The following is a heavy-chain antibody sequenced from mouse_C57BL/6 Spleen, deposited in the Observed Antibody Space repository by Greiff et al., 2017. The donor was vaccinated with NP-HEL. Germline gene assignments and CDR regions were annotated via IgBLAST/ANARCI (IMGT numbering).Heavy chain of an antibody. CDR3: ARSTMTPYYYAMDY. CDR1: GFSFTSYG. D-gene: IGHD2-4*01. J-gene: IGHJ4*01. CDR2: IWSGGST. Sequence: VQLVESGPGLVQPSQSLSITCTVSGFSFTSYGVHWVRQSPGKGLEWLGVIWSGGSTDYNAAFISRLSISKDNSKSQVFFKMNSLQADDTAIYYCARSTMTPYYYAMDYWGQGTSVTVSS. V-gene: IGHV2-2*01.